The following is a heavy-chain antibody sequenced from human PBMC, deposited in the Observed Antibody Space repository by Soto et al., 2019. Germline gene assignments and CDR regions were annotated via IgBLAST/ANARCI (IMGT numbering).Heavy chain of an antibody. D-gene: IGHD1-1*01. CDR2: IRGSGDST. CDR3: AKLQLSMQYFDY. V-gene: IGHV3-23*01. J-gene: IGHJ4*02. CDR1: GFTFSSYA. Sequence: EVQVLQSGGGLVQPGGSLRLSCAASGFTFSSYAMSWVRQAPGKGLEWVSVIRGSGDSTYYADSVTGRFTISRDNSKNTLYLQMSSVRAEDTAAYYCAKLQLSMQYFDYWGRGTLVTVSS.